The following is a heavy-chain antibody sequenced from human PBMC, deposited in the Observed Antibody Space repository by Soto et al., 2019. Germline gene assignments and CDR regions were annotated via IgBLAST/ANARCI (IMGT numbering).Heavy chain of an antibody. J-gene: IGHJ4*02. V-gene: IGHV4-59*08. CDR1: GGSISSYY. Sequence: SETLSLTCTVSGGSISSYYWSWIRQPPGKGLEWIGYIYYSGSTNYNPSLKSRVTISVDTSKDQFSLKLSSVTAADTAVYYCASYSRSWCFDYWGQGTLVTVSS. CDR3: ASYSRSWCFDY. CDR2: IYYSGST. D-gene: IGHD6-13*01.